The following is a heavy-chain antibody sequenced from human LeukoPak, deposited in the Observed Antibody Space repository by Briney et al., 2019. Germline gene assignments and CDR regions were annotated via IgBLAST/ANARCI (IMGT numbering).Heavy chain of an antibody. V-gene: IGHV1-2*02. CDR3: ARDPVRPLYQLPQPKFDY. J-gene: IGHJ4*02. D-gene: IGHD2-2*01. CDR2: IDTNNGGT. Sequence: ASVKVSCKASGYTFTGYYIHWVRQAPGQGLEWMGWIDTNNGGTNYAQQFQGRVTMIRDTSITTAYMELTRLRSDDTAVYYCARDPVRPLYQLPQPKFDYWGQGTLVTVSS. CDR1: GYTFTGYY.